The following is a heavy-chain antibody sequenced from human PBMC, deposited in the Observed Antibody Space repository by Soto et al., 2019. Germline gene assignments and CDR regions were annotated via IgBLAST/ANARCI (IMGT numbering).Heavy chain of an antibody. CDR2: IYYSGST. D-gene: IGHD3-3*01. CDR3: ARLGVKGGLEDYYMDV. Sequence: SETLSLTCTVSGGSISSSSYYWGWIRQPPGKGLEWIGSIYYSGSTYYNPSLKSRVTISVDTSKNQFSLKLSSVTAADTAVYYCARLGVKGGLEDYYMDVWGKGTTVTVSS. J-gene: IGHJ6*03. CDR1: GGSISSSSYY. V-gene: IGHV4-39*01.